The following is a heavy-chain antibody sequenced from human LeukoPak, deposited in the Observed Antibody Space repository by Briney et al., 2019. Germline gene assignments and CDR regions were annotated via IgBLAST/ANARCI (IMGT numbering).Heavy chain of an antibody. CDR3: AKDPYSYGSYFDY. V-gene: IGHV3-30*02. CDR1: GFTFSGCG. J-gene: IGHJ4*02. CDR2: IWYDGRGK. Sequence: PGGSLRLSCAAPGFTFSGCGMHWVRQAPGKGLEWVAFIWYDGRGKYYTDSVKGRFTISRDNSKNTLYLQMNSLRAEDTAMYYCAKDPYSYGSYFDYWGQGTLITVSS. D-gene: IGHD5-18*01.